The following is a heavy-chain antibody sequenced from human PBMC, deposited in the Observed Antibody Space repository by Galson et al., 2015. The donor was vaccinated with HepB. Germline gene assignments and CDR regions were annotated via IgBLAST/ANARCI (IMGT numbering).Heavy chain of an antibody. Sequence: SLRLSCAASGFTLSSSAMTWVRQAPGKGLEWVSEISGSGGSPHYADSVKGRFTISRDSSKNTLYLQMNSLRAEDTAVYYCAKQNRSGWSESWGQGTQVTVSS. CDR2: ISGSGGSP. CDR1: GFTLSSSA. J-gene: IGHJ5*01. CDR3: AKQNRSGWSES. D-gene: IGHD3-22*01. V-gene: IGHV3-23*01.